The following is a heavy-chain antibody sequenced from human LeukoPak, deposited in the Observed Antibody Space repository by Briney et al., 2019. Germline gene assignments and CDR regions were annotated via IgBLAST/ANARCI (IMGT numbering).Heavy chain of an antibody. D-gene: IGHD3-3*01. V-gene: IGHV3-33*06. CDR2: IWYDGSNK. CDR1: GFTFRNYG. CDR3: AKDKGPFGVVMYGDY. Sequence: PGRSLRLSCAASGFTFRNYGMHWVRQAPGKGLEWVAVIWYDGSNKYYADSVKGRFTISRDNSKNTLYLQMNSLRAEDTAVYYCAKDKGPFGVVMYGDYWGQGTLVTVSS. J-gene: IGHJ4*02.